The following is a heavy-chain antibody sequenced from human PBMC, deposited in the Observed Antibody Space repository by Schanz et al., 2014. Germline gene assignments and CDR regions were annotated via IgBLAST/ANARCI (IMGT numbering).Heavy chain of an antibody. J-gene: IGHJ4*02. CDR2: VSRSTPDI. Sequence: VRLVESGGGVVQPGRSLRLSCAASGFTFSSYSMNWVRQAPGKGLEWVSYVSRSTPDIYYADSMKGRFTVSRDNAESALYLQMNSLRAEDTGLYYCARGGSGSHYRLDYWGQGTLVTVSS. D-gene: IGHD1-26*01. V-gene: IGHV3-21*03. CDR1: GFTFSSYS. CDR3: ARGGSGSHYRLDY.